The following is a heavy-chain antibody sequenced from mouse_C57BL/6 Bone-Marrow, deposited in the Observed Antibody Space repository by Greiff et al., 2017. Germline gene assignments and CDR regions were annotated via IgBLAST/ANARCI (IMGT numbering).Heavy chain of an antibody. D-gene: IGHD1-1*01. CDR3: AQFSHYYGSSYGYFDV. CDR1: GYTFTDYY. CDR2: INPNNGGT. J-gene: IGHJ1*03. Sequence: EVQLQQSGPELVKPGASVKISCKASGYTFTDYYMNWVKQSHGKSLEWIGDINPNNGGTSYNQKFKGKATLTVDKSSSTAYMELRSLTSEDSAVYYCAQFSHYYGSSYGYFDVWGTGTTVTVSS. V-gene: IGHV1-26*01.